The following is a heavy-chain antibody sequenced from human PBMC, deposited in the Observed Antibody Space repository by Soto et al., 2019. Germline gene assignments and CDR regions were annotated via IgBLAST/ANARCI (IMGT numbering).Heavy chain of an antibody. J-gene: IGHJ5*01. D-gene: IGHD3-22*01. Sequence: GASVKVSWKASGGTFSSYASSWVRQSPGQGLEWMGGIIPIFGTENYAQKFQGRVTITADESTSTAYMELSSLRSEDTAVYYCAREKPSEKYDSSGYYLTWVKGTRVKVYS. V-gene: IGHV1-69*13. CDR3: AREKPSEKYDSSGYYLT. CDR2: IIPIFGTE. CDR1: GGTFSSYA.